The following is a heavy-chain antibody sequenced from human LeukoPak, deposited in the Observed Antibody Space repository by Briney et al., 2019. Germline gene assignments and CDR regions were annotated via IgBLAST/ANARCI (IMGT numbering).Heavy chain of an antibody. CDR1: GFTVSSNY. D-gene: IGHD5-18*01. V-gene: IGHV3-23*01. CDR3: AKGDGGYSYDPYNWFDP. CDR2: ISGSGGST. J-gene: IGHJ5*02. Sequence: GGSLRLSCAASGFTVSSNYMSWVRQAPGKGLEWVSAISGSGGSTYYADSVKGRFTISRDSSKNTLYLQMNSLRAEDTAVYYCAKGDGGYSYDPYNWFDPWGQGTLVTVSS.